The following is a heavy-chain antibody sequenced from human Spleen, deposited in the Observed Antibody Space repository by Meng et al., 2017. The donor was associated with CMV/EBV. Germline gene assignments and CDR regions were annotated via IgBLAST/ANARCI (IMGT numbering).Heavy chain of an antibody. CDR2: VSSSSSSI. V-gene: IGHV3-48*04. CDR3: ARGMGTGRNPFDH. D-gene: IGHD1-14*01. CDR1: GFTFSSYS. Sequence: GESLKISCAASGFTFSSYSMNWVRQAPGKGLEWVSYVSSSSSSIYYADSVKGRFTISRDNAKNSLYLQMNSLRAEDTAVYYCARGMGTGRNPFDHWGQGTLVTVSS. J-gene: IGHJ4*02.